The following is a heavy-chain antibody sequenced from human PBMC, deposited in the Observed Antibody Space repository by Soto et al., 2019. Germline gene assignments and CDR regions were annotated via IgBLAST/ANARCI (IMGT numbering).Heavy chain of an antibody. V-gene: IGHV4-4*02. CDR3: ARVYSGSYSDY. J-gene: IGHJ4*02. CDR2: IFHSGST. Sequence: QVQLQESDPGLVKPSGTLSLTCAVSGGSNRSNNWWSWVRQPPGKGLEWIGEIFHSGSTNYNPSLKTRVTISVDKSKNQFSLKLSSVTAADTAVYYCARVYSGSYSDYWGQGTLVTVSS. D-gene: IGHD1-26*01. CDR1: GGSNRSNNW.